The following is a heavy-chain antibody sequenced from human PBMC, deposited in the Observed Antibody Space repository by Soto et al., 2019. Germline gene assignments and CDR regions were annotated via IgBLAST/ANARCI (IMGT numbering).Heavy chain of an antibody. J-gene: IGHJ3*01. V-gene: IGHV1-18*01. CDR1: GYSFDSYA. CDR2: IGSGDT. CDR3: ARENDPYGFDL. Sequence: QVQLVQSETTQEKPGASVKVSCEAFGYSFDSYAYSWVRQAPGQGLEWMGRIGSGDTKYAQKLQGRVTMTTDTSTHTAYMELRSLRSDDTALYYCARENDPYGFDLWGQGTMVTVSS.